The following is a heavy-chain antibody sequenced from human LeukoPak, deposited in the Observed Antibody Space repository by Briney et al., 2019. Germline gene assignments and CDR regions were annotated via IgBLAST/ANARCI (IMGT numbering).Heavy chain of an antibody. D-gene: IGHD5-18*01. J-gene: IGHJ4*02. Sequence: ASVKVSCKASGYTFTGYFMHWVRQAPGQGLECMGWINPNSGGTHYAQKFQGRVTMTRDTSINTAYMELRSLRSDDTAVYYCAIPGYRYGYPLDYWGQGTLVTVSS. CDR2: INPNSGGT. V-gene: IGHV1-2*02. CDR3: AIPGYRYGYPLDY. CDR1: GYTFTGYF.